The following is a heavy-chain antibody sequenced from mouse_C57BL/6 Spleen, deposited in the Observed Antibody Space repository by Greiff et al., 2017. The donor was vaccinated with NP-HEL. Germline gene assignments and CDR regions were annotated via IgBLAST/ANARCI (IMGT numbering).Heavy chain of an antibody. V-gene: IGHV1-4*01. D-gene: IGHD2-5*01. J-gene: IGHJ2*01. Sequence: VQLVESGAELARPGASVKMSCKASGYTFTSYTMHWVKQRPGQGLEWIGYINPSSGYTKYNQKFKDKATLTADKSSSTAYMQLSSLTSEDSAVYYCARSDYSNYLDYWGQGTTLTVSS. CDR3: ARSDYSNYLDY. CDR1: GYTFTSYT. CDR2: INPSSGYT.